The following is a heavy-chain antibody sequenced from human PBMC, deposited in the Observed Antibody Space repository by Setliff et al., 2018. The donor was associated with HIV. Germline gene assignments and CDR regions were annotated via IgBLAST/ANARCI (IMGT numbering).Heavy chain of an antibody. D-gene: IGHD2-8*01. Sequence: GGSLRLSCVASGFTFSTFAMHWVRQAPGKGLEWVSVISYDGSRMSYADSVKGRFTISRDNAKNSLYLQMNSLKTEDTAMYYCTRSGYCTNGVCYPYYFDYWGQGTLVTVSS. CDR3: TRSGYCTNGVCYPYYFDY. J-gene: IGHJ4*02. CDR1: GFTFSTFA. CDR2: ISYDGSRM. V-gene: IGHV3-30*04.